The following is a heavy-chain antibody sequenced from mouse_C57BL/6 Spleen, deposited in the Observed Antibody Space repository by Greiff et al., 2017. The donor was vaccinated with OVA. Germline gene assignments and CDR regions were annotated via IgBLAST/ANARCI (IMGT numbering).Heavy chain of an antibody. Sequence: QVQLQQPGAELVKPGASVKLSCKASGYTFTSYWMHWVKQRPGQGLEWIGMIHPNSGSTNYNEKFKSKATLTVDKSSSTAYMQLSSLTSEDSAVYYCARGDYYGSSYGYFDFWGTGTTVTVSS. CDR3: ARGDYYGSSYGYFDF. J-gene: IGHJ1*03. CDR2: IHPNSGST. D-gene: IGHD1-1*01. CDR1: GYTFTSYW. V-gene: IGHV1-64*01.